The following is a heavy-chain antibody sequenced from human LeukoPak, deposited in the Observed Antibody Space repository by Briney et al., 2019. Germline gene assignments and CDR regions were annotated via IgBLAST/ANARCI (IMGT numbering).Heavy chain of an antibody. D-gene: IGHD3-3*01. J-gene: IGHJ5*02. CDR1: GGTFSSYA. Sequence: SVKVSCKASGGTFSSYAISWVRQAPGQGLEWMGGIIPVFGTTNYAQKFQGRVTITTDESTSTAYMELSSLRSEDTAVYYCARESRDFWSGYYTSNWFDPWGQGTLVTVSS. V-gene: IGHV1-69*05. CDR3: ARESRDFWSGYYTSNWFDP. CDR2: IIPVFGTT.